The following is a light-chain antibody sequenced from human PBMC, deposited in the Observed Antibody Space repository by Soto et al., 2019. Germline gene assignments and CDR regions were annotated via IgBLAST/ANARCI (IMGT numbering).Light chain of an antibody. J-gene: IGKJ1*01. CDR1: QAISKD. Sequence: AIQMTQSPTSLSASVGDRVIITCRASQAISKDLGWYQQKQGKAPKFLIYSATSTQSGVPSTFSGSGFGTDFTLTISSLQPEDFATYYCLQDHDYPRTFGQGTKVEF. CDR3: LQDHDYPRT. V-gene: IGKV1-6*01. CDR2: SAT.